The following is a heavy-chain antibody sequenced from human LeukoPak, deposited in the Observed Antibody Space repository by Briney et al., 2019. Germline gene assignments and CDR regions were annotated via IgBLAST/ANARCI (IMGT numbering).Heavy chain of an antibody. Sequence: GASVKVSCKASGYTFTSYGISWVRQAPGQGLEWMGWISAYNGNTNYAQKLQGRVTMTTDTSTSTAYMELRSLRSDDTAVYYCAREASADDFWSVRGWFDPWGQGTLVTVSS. CDR1: GYTFTSYG. CDR2: ISAYNGNT. V-gene: IGHV1-18*01. D-gene: IGHD3-3*01. CDR3: AREASADDFWSVRGWFDP. J-gene: IGHJ5*02.